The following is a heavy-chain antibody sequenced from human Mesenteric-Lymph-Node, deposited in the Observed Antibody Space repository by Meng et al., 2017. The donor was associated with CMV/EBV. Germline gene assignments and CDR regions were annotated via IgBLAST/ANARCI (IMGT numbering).Heavy chain of an antibody. J-gene: IGHJ4*02. CDR3: ARVGQLADFDY. CDR1: GFTFSSYA. Sequence: SCAASGFTFSSYAVSWVRQVPGKGLEWVSAISGSGGSTYYADSVKGRFTISRDNAKNSLYLQMNSLRAEDTAVYCCARVGQLADFDYWGQGTLVTVSS. D-gene: IGHD6-6*01. V-gene: IGHV3-23*01. CDR2: ISGSGGST.